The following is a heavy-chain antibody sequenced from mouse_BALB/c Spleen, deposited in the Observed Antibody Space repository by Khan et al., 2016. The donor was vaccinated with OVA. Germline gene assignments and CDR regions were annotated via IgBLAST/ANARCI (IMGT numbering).Heavy chain of an antibody. CDR2: ISDGGGYT. D-gene: IGHD2-13*01. V-gene: IGHV5-4*02. J-gene: IGHJ3*01. CDR1: GFTFSDYY. Sequence: EVELVESGGDLVKPGGSLKLSCAASGFTFSDYYMYWVRQTPEKRLEWVATISDGGGYTYYLDSVKGRFTISRDDAKNNLYLQMNSLKTDNAAMYYCGRGFYGDPFAFWGQGTLVTVSA. CDR3: GRGFYGDPFAF.